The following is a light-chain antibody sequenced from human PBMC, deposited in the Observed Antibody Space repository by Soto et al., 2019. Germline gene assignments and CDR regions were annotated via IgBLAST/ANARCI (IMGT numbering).Light chain of an antibody. CDR1: SSDIGGYNY. Sequence: QSVLTQPASVSGSPGQSITVSCTGTSSDIGGYNYVSWYQQHPGKAPKLMVYEVTNRPSGVSDRFSVSKSGNTASLTISGLQADDEGYYYCSSYTSRSTLDVFGTGTKLTVL. CDR2: EVT. J-gene: IGLJ1*01. CDR3: SSYTSRSTLDV. V-gene: IGLV2-14*01.